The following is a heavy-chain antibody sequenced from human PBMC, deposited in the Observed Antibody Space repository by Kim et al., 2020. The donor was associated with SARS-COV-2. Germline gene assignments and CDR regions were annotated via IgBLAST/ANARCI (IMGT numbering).Heavy chain of an antibody. V-gene: IGHV3-23*01. J-gene: IGHJ6*01. D-gene: IGHD6-13*01. CDR3: VRGLFLSNSGWCIVVDV. Sequence: GGSLRLSCVASGFTFGTFDMSWVRQAPGKGLEWVSYISGRDSSTYYADSVRGRFTVSRDSSKNTLYLQMNSLSADDTAIYYCVRGLFLSNSGWCIVVDV. CDR1: GFTFGTFD. CDR2: ISGRDSST.